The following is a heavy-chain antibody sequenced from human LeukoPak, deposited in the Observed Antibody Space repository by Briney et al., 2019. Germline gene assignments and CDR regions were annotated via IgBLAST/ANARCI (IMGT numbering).Heavy chain of an antibody. V-gene: IGHV4-30-4*08. CDR1: GGSISSGDYY. CDR2: IYYSGST. Sequence: SQTLSLTCTVSGGSISSGDYYWSWIRQPPGKGLEWIGYIYYSGSTYYNPSLKSRATISVDTSKNQFSLKLSSVTAADTAVYYCAGDYYYYYYMDVWGKGTTVTVSS. J-gene: IGHJ6*03. CDR3: AGDYYYYYYMDV.